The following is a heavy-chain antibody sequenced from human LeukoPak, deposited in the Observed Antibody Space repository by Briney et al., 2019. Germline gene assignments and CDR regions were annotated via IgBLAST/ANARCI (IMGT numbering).Heavy chain of an antibody. D-gene: IGHD4-17*01. J-gene: IGHJ4*02. V-gene: IGHV3-9*01. Sequence: GGSLRLSCAASGFTFDDYAMHWVRHAPGKGLEWVSGISWNSGSIGYADSVKGRFTISRDNAKNSLYLQMNSLRAEDTALYYCAKGARRTTVTTIFDYWGQGTLVTVSS. CDR1: GFTFDDYA. CDR2: ISWNSGSI. CDR3: AKGARRTTVTTIFDY.